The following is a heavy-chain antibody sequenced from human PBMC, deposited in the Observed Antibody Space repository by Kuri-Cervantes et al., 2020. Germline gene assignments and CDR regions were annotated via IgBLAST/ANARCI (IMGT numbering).Heavy chain of an antibody. V-gene: IGHV3-7*01. CDR2: IKQDGSEK. Sequence: GGSLRLSCAASGFTFSSYWMSWVRQAPGKGLEWVANIKQDGSEKYYVDSVKGRFTIPRDNAKNSLSLQMNSLRAEDTAVYYCATQRDGVGGYFDYWGQGTLVTVSS. J-gene: IGHJ4*02. CDR3: ATQRDGVGGYFDY. D-gene: IGHD2-8*01. CDR1: GFTFSSYW.